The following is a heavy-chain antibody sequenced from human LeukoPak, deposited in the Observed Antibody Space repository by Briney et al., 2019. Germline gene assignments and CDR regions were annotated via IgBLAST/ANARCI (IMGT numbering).Heavy chain of an antibody. V-gene: IGHV1-69*02. CDR3: ARRKLPLSGSTGYDWFDP. CDR2: IMPILDRT. Sequence: SVKVSCKASGGNFNNFPISWVRQAPGQGLEWMGRIMPILDRTTYAQKFQGRVTITADKSTGTAYMEMNSLTSEDTAVYYCARRKLPLSGSTGYDWFDPWGQGTLVTVSS. CDR1: GGNFNNFP. J-gene: IGHJ5*02. D-gene: IGHD3-9*01.